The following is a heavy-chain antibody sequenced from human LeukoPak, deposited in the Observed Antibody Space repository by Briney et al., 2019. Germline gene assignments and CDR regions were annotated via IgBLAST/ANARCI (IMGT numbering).Heavy chain of an antibody. CDR1: GFTVSSNY. CDR2: LYSDGTT. Sequence: GGSLRLSCAASGFTVSSNYMTWVRQAPGKELEWVSVLYSDGTTYYADSVKGRFTISRDNSKNTLYLQMSSLRADDTAVYYCAREPGYSSGAFDYWGQGTLVTVSS. J-gene: IGHJ4*02. D-gene: IGHD5-18*01. CDR3: AREPGYSSGAFDY. V-gene: IGHV3-53*01.